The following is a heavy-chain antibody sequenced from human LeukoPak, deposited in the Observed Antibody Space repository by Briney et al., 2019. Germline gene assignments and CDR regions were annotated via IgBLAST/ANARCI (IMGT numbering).Heavy chain of an antibody. Sequence: GGSLRLSCAASGFTFSSYSMNWVRQAPGKGLEWVSSISSSSSYIYYADSVKGRFTISRDNAKNSLYLQMNSLRAEDTAVYYCARDRLSPRIAAASHAFDIWGQGTMVTVSS. V-gene: IGHV3-21*01. CDR2: ISSSSSYI. CDR1: GFTFSSYS. CDR3: ARDRLSPRIAAASHAFDI. J-gene: IGHJ3*02. D-gene: IGHD6-13*01.